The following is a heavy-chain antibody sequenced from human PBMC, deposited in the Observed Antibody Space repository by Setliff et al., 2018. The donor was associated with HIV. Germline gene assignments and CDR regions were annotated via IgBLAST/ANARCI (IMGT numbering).Heavy chain of an antibody. CDR3: ARVGDFYDTSGYYSVLDAFDI. V-gene: IGHV4-34*01. D-gene: IGHD3-22*01. CDR2: INHSGDT. Sequence: PSETLSLTCAVYGGSFSGYFWTWIRQPPQKRLEWIGEINHSGDTNYNPSLESRVTISADTSKNQFSLKLSSVTAADTAVYYCARVGDFYDTSGYYSVLDAFDIWGQGTMVTVSS. CDR1: GGSFSGYF. J-gene: IGHJ3*02.